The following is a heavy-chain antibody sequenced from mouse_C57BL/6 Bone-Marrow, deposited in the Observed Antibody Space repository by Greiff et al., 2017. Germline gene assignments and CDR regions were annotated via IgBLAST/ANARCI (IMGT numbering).Heavy chain of an antibody. CDR1: GYSFTDYN. V-gene: IGHV1-39*01. Sequence: VQLQQSGPELVKPGASVKISCKASGYSFTDYNMNWVKQSNGQSLEWIGVINPNYGTTSYNQKFKGKDTLTVDQSSSTAYMQLNSLTSEDSAVDYCASVDYGSSYGYWYCDVWGKGTTVTVSS. CDR3: ASVDYGSSYGYWYCDV. J-gene: IGHJ1*03. D-gene: IGHD1-1*01. CDR2: INPNYGTT.